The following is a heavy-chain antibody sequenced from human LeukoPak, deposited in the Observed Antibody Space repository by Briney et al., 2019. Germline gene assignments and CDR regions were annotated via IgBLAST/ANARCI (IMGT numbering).Heavy chain of an antibody. Sequence: SETLSLTCTVSGDSISSLFLSWIRQPAGKGLEWIGRIYGSRSTTYNPSLKSRVTMSVDTSKNQFSLKLTSVTAADTAVYYCARDSGTTGEVKFDPWGHGILVTVSS. CDR3: ARDSGTTGEVKFDP. CDR2: IYGSRST. CDR1: GDSISSLF. D-gene: IGHD3-10*01. V-gene: IGHV4-4*07. J-gene: IGHJ5*02.